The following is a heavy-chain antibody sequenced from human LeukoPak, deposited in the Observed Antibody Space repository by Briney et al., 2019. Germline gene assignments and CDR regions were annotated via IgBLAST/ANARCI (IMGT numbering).Heavy chain of an antibody. CDR3: ARGDFCSKSNCYLRPMDV. CDR1: GGSISDYY. CDR2: IHYSGST. Sequence: WATLSLTCTVSGGSISDYYWNWIRQHPGKGLEWIGYIHYSGSTTYNPSLKSRVTMSVDTAKNQFSLKLRSVTAADTAVYFCARGDFCSKSNCYLRPMDVWGKGTTVTVSS. V-gene: IGHV4-59*01. J-gene: IGHJ6*03. D-gene: IGHD3-3*01.